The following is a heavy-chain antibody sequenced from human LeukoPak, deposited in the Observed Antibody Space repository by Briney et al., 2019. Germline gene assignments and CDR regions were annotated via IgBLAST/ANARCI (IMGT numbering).Heavy chain of an antibody. J-gene: IGHJ4*02. V-gene: IGHV3-21*01. CDR1: GFTFSSYS. CDR2: ISSSSSYI. CDR3: ARAFSGGTYYYDSSGYPY. D-gene: IGHD3-22*01. Sequence: GSLRLSCAASGFTFSSYSMNWVRQAPGKGLEWVSSISSSSSYIYYADSVKGRFTISRDNAKNSLYLQMNSLRAEDTAVYYCARAFSGGTYYYDSSGYPYWGQGTLVTVSS.